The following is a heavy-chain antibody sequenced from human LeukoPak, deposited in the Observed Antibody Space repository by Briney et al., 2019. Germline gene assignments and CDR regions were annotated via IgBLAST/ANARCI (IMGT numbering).Heavy chain of an antibody. CDR1: GGSVSCGSYY. CDR2: IYYSGST. CDR3: ARDRNYYDSSGFDI. Sequence: ASETLSLTCTVSGGSVSCGSYYWSWIRQPPGKGLEWIGYIYYSGSTNYNPSLKSRVTISVDTSKNQFSLKLSSVTAADTAVYYCARDRNYYDSSGFDIWGQGTMVTVSS. V-gene: IGHV4-61*01. D-gene: IGHD3-22*01. J-gene: IGHJ3*02.